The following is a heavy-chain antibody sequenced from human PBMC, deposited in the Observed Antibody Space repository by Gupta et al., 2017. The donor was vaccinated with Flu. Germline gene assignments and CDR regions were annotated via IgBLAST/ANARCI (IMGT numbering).Heavy chain of an antibody. CDR3: AKDGPWTASCPYYCYYMDV. V-gene: IGHV3-30*18. D-gene: IGHD2-2*01. CDR2: IASDGSHK. Sequence: QMQPVESGGGVVQSGPSLRLSCAASGFTFRRYCSPWVPQAPGKGLEWVADIASDGSHKDYADSVRGRFTISRDNSKNTLSLEMDSLRVEDTAVYYCAKDGPWTASCPYYCYYMDVWGKGTTVTVSS. J-gene: IGHJ6*03. CDR1: GFTFRRYC.